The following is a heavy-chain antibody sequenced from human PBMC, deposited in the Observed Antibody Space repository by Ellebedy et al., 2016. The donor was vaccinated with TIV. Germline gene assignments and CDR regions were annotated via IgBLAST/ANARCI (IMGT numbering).Heavy chain of an antibody. V-gene: IGHV3-23*01. J-gene: IGHJ4*02. D-gene: IGHD1-26*01. CDR1: GFTFSSHA. CDR2: ISAGGGST. CDR3: AKDGEGWEL. Sequence: GESLKISXAASGFTFSSHAMSWVRQAPGKGLEWVSTISAGGGSTYYADSVKGRFTISKDNSKNTLYLQMNSLRAEDTAVYYCAKDGEGWELWGQGTLVTVSS.